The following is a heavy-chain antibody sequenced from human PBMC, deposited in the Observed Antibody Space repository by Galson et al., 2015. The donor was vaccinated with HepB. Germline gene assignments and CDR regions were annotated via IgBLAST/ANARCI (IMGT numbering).Heavy chain of an antibody. CDR1: GGTFSRYT. Sequence: SVKVSCKASGGTFSRYTINWVRQAPGQGLEWMGGIIPILDVANYAQKFQGRVAIKADKSTFTAYMELSSLRSEDTAVYYCATSDGPLNSFDVWGQGTMVTVSS. CDR2: IIPILDVA. J-gene: IGHJ3*01. V-gene: IGHV1-69*10. CDR3: ATSDGPLNSFDV.